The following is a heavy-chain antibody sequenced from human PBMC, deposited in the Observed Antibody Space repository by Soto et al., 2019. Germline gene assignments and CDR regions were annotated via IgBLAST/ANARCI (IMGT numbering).Heavy chain of an antibody. CDR2: MNPNSGNA. Sequence: ASVKVSWKAAGGAFSSYAISWVRQATGQGLEWMGWMNPNSGNAGYAQKFQGRVTMTSDTSISTAYMELSSLRSEDTAVYYCARGRTTIAALPDYWGLGTLVTVSS. D-gene: IGHD6-6*01. CDR3: ARGRTTIAALPDY. V-gene: IGHV1-8*02. CDR1: GGAFSSYA. J-gene: IGHJ4*02.